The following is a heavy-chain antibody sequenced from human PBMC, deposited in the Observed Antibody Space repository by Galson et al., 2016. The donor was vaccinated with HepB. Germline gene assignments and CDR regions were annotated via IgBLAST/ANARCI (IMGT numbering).Heavy chain of an antibody. Sequence: SLRLSCAATGFTVSVNYIAWVRQAPGKGLEWVSVIYSGGHIDYADSVKGRFSISRDNSKNALYLQMDSLRADDTAVYYWASNLVATAIDAFDIWGQGTMVTVS. CDR3: ASNLVATAIDAFDI. CDR2: IYSGGHI. V-gene: IGHV3-53*01. CDR1: GFTVSVNY. D-gene: IGHD2-21*02. J-gene: IGHJ3*02.